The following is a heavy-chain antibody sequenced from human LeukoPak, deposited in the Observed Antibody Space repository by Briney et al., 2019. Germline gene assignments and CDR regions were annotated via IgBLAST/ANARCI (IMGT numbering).Heavy chain of an antibody. CDR1: GYTFTSYG. D-gene: IGHD5-12*01. CDR3: ARDPIAATPPWGHAFDI. J-gene: IGHJ3*02. CDR2: ISAYNGNT. V-gene: IGHV1-18*01. Sequence: ASVKVSCKASGYTFTSYGISWVRQAPGQGLEWMGWISAYNGNTNYAQKLQGRVTMTTDTSTSTAYMELRSLRSDDTAVYYCARDPIAATPPWGHAFDIWGQGTMVTVSS.